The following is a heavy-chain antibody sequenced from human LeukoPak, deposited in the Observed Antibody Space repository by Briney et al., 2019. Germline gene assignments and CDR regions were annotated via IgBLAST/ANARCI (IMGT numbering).Heavy chain of an antibody. J-gene: IGHJ4*02. CDR3: AVLGNYALDY. CDR1: GDSVSSYY. CDR2: ISHSGST. Sequence: SETLPLTCTVSGDSVSSYYWSWIRQPPGKGLEWIVYISHSGSTNYNPSLKSRVTTSVDTSRNQFSLNLSSVTAADTAVYYCAVLGNYALDYWGQGTLVTVSS. D-gene: IGHD3-16*01. V-gene: IGHV4-59*02.